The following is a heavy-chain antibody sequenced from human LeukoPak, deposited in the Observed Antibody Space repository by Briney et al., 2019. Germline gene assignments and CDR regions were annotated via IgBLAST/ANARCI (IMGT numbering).Heavy chain of an antibody. Sequence: ASVKVSCKASGYTFTGNYLHWVRQAPGQGLEWMGWINPNSGGTKYVQKFQGRVTMTRDTSISTAYMVLSRLTSDDTAIYYCARGNYYDSSRFDPWGQGTLVTVSS. CDR1: GYTFTGNY. V-gene: IGHV1-2*02. D-gene: IGHD3-22*01. J-gene: IGHJ5*02. CDR3: ARGNYYDSSRFDP. CDR2: INPNSGGT.